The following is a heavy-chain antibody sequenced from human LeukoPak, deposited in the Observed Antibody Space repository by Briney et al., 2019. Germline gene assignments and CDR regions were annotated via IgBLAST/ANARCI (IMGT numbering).Heavy chain of an antibody. CDR1: GGSISSDY. V-gene: IGHV4-59*01. CDR2: IYYSGRT. J-gene: IGHJ4*02. Sequence: PSETLSLTCTVSGGSISSDYWSWIRQPPGKGLEWIGYIYYSGRTYYNPSLKSRITISVDTSKNQFSLKLSSVTAADTAVNYCARGFYSPHYWGQGTLVSVSS. CDR3: ARGFYSPHY. D-gene: IGHD4-11*01.